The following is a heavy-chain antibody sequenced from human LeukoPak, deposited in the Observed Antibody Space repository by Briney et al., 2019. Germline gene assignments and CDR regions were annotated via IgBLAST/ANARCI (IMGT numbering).Heavy chain of an antibody. D-gene: IGHD6-19*01. J-gene: IGHJ4*02. Sequence: ASVTVSCKASGYTFTSYGISWVRQAPGQGLEWMGWVSAYNGNTNYAQKLQGRVTMTTDTSTSTAYMELRSLRSDDTAVYYCARALIAVPPGYWGQGTLVTVSS. CDR3: ARALIAVPPGY. CDR1: GYTFTSYG. V-gene: IGHV1-18*01. CDR2: VSAYNGNT.